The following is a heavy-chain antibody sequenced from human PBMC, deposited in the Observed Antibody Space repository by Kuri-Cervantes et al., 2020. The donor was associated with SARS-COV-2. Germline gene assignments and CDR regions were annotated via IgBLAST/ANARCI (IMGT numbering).Heavy chain of an antibody. D-gene: IGHD5-24*01. CDR3: ARVEMATQIDY. V-gene: IGHV3-53*01. J-gene: IGHJ4*02. CDR2: IYSAGNT. CDR1: GFTVSRDY. Sequence: GESLKISCATSGFTVSRDYMSWVRQAPGKGLEWVSLIYSAGNTYYAASVKGRFTISRDDSNNTLYLQMNSLRAEDTAVYYCARVEMATQIDYWDQGTLVTVSS.